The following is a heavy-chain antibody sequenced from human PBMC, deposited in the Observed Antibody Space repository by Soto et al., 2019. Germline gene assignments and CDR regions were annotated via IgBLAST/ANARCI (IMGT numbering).Heavy chain of an antibody. J-gene: IGHJ5*02. CDR1: GFTFGSHA. CDR2: ISDSADKT. V-gene: IGHV3-23*01. D-gene: IGHD2-2*01. CDR3: ARDLDAGSPNWFDP. Sequence: GGSLRLSCSASGFTFGSHAMNWVRQAPGKGLQWVSAISDSADKTYYADSVKGRFTISRDNSKHTLYLQMNNLRAEDTALYYCARDLDAGSPNWFDPWGLGTLVTVSS.